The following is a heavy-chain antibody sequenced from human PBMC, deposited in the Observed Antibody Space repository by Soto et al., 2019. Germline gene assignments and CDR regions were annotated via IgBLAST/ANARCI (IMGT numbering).Heavy chain of an antibody. J-gene: IGHJ4*02. CDR2: IFWDDVK. CDR3: AHRLPSAWDSPAYFDY. V-gene: IGHV2-5*02. Sequence: QITLKESGPTLVKPTQTLTLTCTFSGFSLTTSGVAVGWIRQPPREALEWLALIFWDDVKRYSPSLRRKLTNTKDTSKNQVVLTMTNLDPADTATYYCAHRLPSAWDSPAYFDYWGQGMLVTVSS. D-gene: IGHD1-26*01. CDR1: GFSLTTSGVA.